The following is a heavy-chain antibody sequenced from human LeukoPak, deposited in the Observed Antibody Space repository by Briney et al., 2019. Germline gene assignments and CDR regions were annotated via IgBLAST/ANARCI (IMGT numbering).Heavy chain of an antibody. D-gene: IGHD3-9*01. CDR2: IYPGDSDT. CDR1: GYSFTSYW. J-gene: IGHJ4*02. V-gene: IGHV5-51*01. Sequence: GESLKISCKGSGYSFTSYWIGWVRQMPGKGLEWMGIIYPGDSDTRYSPSFQGQVTISADKSISTAYLQWSSLKASDTAMYYCARHGRRYFDSGVFDYWGQGTLVTVSS. CDR3: ARHGRRYFDSGVFDY.